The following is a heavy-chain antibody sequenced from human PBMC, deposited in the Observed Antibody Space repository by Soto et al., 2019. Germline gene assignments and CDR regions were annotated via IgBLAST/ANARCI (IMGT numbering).Heavy chain of an antibody. D-gene: IGHD1-26*01. J-gene: IGHJ6*02. CDR2: INPASGHT. CDR1: GYTFTTYA. CDR3: GRSGVGATGEILYNAMDV. Sequence: QVQLVQSGAEVKKPGASVKVSCKASGYTFTTYALHWVRQAPGQRPEWMGWINPASGHTKYSKKFQDRVTITRDTAASTGYMELSSLRSEDPAGYYCGRSGVGATGEILYNAMDVWGQGTTVTVSS. V-gene: IGHV1-3*01.